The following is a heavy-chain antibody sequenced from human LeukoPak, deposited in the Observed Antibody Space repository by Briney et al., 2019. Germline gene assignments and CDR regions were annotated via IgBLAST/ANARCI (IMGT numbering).Heavy chain of an antibody. CDR3: ARILGGNHGPSFDY. D-gene: IGHD3-10*01. CDR1: GGSISSSRYY. Sequence: PSETLSLTCTVSGGSISSSRYYWGCILQPPGKGLKCIGSMYYSGSTYYNPSLKSRVTISVDTSKNQFSLKLSSVTAADTAVYYCARILGGNHGPSFDYWGQGTLVTVSS. CDR2: MYYSGST. J-gene: IGHJ4*02. V-gene: IGHV4-39*07.